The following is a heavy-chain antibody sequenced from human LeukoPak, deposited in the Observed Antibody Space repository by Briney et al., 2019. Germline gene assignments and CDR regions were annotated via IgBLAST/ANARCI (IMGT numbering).Heavy chain of an antibody. V-gene: IGHV4-59*12. CDR1: GGSISSYY. CDR3: ARGRGVVVPAATGYYYYGMDV. D-gene: IGHD2-2*01. CDR2: IYYSGST. J-gene: IGHJ6*02. Sequence: PSETLSLTCTVSGGSISSYYWSWIRQPPGKGLEWIGYIYYSGSTNYNPSLKSRVTISVDTSKNQFSLKLSSVTAADTAVYYCARGRGVVVPAATGYYYYGMDVWGQGTTVTVSS.